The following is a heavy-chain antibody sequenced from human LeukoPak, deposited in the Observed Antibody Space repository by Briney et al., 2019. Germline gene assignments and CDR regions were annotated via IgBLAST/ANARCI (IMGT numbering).Heavy chain of an antibody. CDR3: ARDPGSFDY. CDR2: ISTSSSYI. J-gene: IGHJ4*02. V-gene: IGHV3-21*01. Sequence: GESLRLACAASGFTFSSYSVSWVRQAPGKGLEWVSSISTSSSYINYADSVKGRFTISRDNAKNSLYLQMNSLRAEDTAVYYCARDPGSFDYWGQGTLVTVSS. D-gene: IGHD1-14*01. CDR1: GFTFSSYS.